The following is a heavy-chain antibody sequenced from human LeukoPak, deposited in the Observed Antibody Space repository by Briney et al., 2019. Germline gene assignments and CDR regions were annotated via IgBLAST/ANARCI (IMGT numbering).Heavy chain of an antibody. CDR2: IRSKANSDAT. V-gene: IGHV3-73*01. J-gene: IGHJ4*02. CDR3: TRLRSTSPVDY. CDR1: GFTFSGSA. Sequence: PGGSLRLSCAASGFTFSGSAMHWVRQASGKGLEWVGRIRSKANSDATAYAASVKGRFTISRDDSKNTAYLQMNSLKTEDTAVYYCTRLRSTSPVDYWGQGTLVTVSS. D-gene: IGHD2-2*01.